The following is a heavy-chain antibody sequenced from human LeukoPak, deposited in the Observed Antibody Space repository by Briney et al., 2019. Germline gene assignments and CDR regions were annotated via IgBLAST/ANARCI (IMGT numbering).Heavy chain of an antibody. D-gene: IGHD1-1*01. V-gene: IGHV4-34*01. CDR1: GGSFSGYY. CDR2: INHSGST. Sequence: SETLSLTCAVYGGSFSGYYWSWIRQPPGKGLEWIGEINHSGSTNYNPSLKSRVTISVDTSKNQFSLKLSSATAADTAVYYCARGRGTHDAFDIWGQGTMVTVSS. J-gene: IGHJ3*02. CDR3: ARGRGTHDAFDI.